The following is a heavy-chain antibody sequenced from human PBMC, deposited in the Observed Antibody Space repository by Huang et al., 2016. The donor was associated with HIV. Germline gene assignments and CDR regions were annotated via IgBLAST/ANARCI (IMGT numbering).Heavy chain of an antibody. CDR1: GDSNNSNTFY. J-gene: IGHJ1*01. CDR2: IYYRGTT. CDR3: ARTGVAVSDDPEYFQH. Sequence: LQESGPGLVGPSETLSLTCAVSGDSNNSNTFYWGWIRRPPGKALEWIGSIYYRGTTYYNPARKRRARIAVDASKNRMFLHLRSVTAADTGVYYCARTGVAVSDDPEYFQHWGQGALVTIS. D-gene: IGHD3-3*01. V-gene: IGHV4-39*02.